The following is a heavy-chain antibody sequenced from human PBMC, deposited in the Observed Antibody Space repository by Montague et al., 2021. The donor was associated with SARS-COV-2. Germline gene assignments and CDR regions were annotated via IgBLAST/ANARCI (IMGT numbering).Heavy chain of an antibody. D-gene: IGHD3-3*01. V-gene: IGHV4-39*01. J-gene: IGHJ6*03. CDR2: KYYSGST. CDR3: ARGDFGVVIIPYYYFCMDV. CDR1: GASISSSSYY. Sequence: SETLSLTCTVNGASISSSSYYWGWIRKPPGKGLEWIGNKYYSGSTYYNPSLKSRVTISVDTSKNQFSLRLSSVTAADAAVYYCARGDFGVVIIPYYYFCMDVWGKGTTVTVSS.